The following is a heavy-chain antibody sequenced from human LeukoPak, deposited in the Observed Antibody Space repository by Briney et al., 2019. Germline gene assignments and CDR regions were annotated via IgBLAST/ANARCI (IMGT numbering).Heavy chain of an antibody. D-gene: IGHD3-22*01. J-gene: IGHJ4*02. CDR1: GFSFSTYN. V-gene: IGHV3-21*01. CDR3: ARDPQGGYYDSSDPWGSDY. CDR2: ISSSSSYI. Sequence: GGSLRLSCAASGFSFSTYNMTWVRQAPGKGLEWVSSISSSSSYIYYADSVKGRFTTSRDNAKNSLYMQMNSLRAEDTAVYYCARDPQGGYYDSSDPWGSDYWGQGTLVTVSS.